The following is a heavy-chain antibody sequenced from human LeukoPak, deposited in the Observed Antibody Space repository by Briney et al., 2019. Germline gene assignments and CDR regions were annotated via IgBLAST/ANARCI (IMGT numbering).Heavy chain of an antibody. CDR2: ISGSGGST. J-gene: IGHJ6*02. D-gene: IGHD6-13*01. Sequence: GGSLRLSCAASGFTFSSYAMSWVRQAPGKGLEWVSAISGSGGSTYYADSVKGRFTISRDNSKNTLYLQMNSLRAEDTAVYYCARHTRTGYSSSWYDYYYYGMDVWGQGTTVTVSS. CDR1: GFTFSSYA. V-gene: IGHV3-23*01. CDR3: ARHTRTGYSSSWYDYYYYGMDV.